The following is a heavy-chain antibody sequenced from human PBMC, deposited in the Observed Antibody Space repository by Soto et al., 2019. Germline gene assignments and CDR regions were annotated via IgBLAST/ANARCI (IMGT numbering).Heavy chain of an antibody. Sequence: QVQLQEWGAGLLKPSETLSLTCAVYGGSFSGYYWSWIRQPPGKGLEWIGESNHVGSTNYNPSLRSRVHMSVGPYKNQFSLQLTSVSAADTAVYYGASVLIAGVPTVWGQGTLVIVSS. CDR2: SNHVGST. D-gene: IGHD3-10*01. V-gene: IGHV4-34*01. CDR3: ASVLIAGVPTV. J-gene: IGHJ4*02. CDR1: GGSFSGYY.